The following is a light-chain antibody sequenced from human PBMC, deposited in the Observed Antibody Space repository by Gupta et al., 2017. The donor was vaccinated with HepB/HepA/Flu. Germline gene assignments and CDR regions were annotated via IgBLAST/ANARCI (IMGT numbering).Light chain of an antibody. CDR2: AAS. J-gene: IGKJ4*01. Sequence: DIQMTQSPSSLSASVGDRVTITCRASQSINNCLNWYHQKPGKAPELLIFAASNLQTGVPSRFSGSGSGTDFTLTISSLQPEDFATYYCQQGDYTPITFGGGTKVEI. CDR1: QSINNC. CDR3: QQGDYTPIT. V-gene: IGKV1-39*01.